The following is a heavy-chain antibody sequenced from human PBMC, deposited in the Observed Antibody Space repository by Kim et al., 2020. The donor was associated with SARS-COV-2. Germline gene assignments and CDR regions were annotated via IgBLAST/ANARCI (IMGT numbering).Heavy chain of an antibody. J-gene: IGHJ6*01. D-gene: IGHD6-19*01. CDR1: GFTFSRYW. V-gene: IGHV3-7*01. CDR2: IKQDGSEK. CDR3: ARDRRTSGYSSGWYYYY. Sequence: GGSLRLSCAASGFTFSRYWMSWVRQAPGKGLEWVANIKQDGSEKYYVDSVKGRFTISRDNAKNSLYLQMNSLRAEDTAVYYCARDRRTSGYSSGWYYYY.